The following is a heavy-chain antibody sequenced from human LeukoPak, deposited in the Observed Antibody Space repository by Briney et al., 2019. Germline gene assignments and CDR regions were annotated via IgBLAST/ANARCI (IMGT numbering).Heavy chain of an antibody. CDR1: EFTFSSYW. CDR2: IKQDGSEK. J-gene: IGHJ4*02. CDR3: AKDGYCSGGSCFDY. D-gene: IGHD2-15*01. Sequence: GGSLRLSCAASEFTFSSYWMSWVRQAPGKGLEWVASIKQDGSEKYYVDSVKGRVTISRDNSKNTLYLQMNSLRAEDTAVYYCAKDGYCSGGSCFDYWGQGTLVTVSS. V-gene: IGHV3-7*01.